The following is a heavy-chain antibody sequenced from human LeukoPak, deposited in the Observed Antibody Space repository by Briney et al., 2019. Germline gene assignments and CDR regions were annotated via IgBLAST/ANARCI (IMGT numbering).Heavy chain of an antibody. CDR2: IHYSGST. D-gene: IGHD1-26*01. Sequence: SETLSLTCTVSGGSISSHYWSWIRQPPGKGLEWIGYIHYSGSTNYNPSLKSRVTISVDTSKNQFSLKLSSVTAADTAVYYCARTVGATWVGAFDIWGQGTMVTVSS. V-gene: IGHV4-59*11. J-gene: IGHJ3*02. CDR1: GGSISSHY. CDR3: ARTVGATWVGAFDI.